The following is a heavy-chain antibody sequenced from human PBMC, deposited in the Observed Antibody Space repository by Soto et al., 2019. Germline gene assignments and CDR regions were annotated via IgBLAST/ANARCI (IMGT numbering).Heavy chain of an antibody. D-gene: IGHD2-2*01. V-gene: IGHV4-30-4*01. CDR3: ARDEYQLLSSVSWFDS. CDR2: IYHTGNT. CDR1: AGSITDDSY. Sequence: SETLSLTSTLSAGSITDDSYCSWIRQTPGNGLEWIGYIYHTGNTYYNPSLRSRVSISVDKSKSQFSLKLISVTAADTAVYFCARDEYQLLSSVSWFDSWGQGTLVTVSS. J-gene: IGHJ5*01.